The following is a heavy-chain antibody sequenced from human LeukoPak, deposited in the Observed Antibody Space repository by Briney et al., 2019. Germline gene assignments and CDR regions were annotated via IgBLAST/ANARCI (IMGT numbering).Heavy chain of an antibody. J-gene: IGHJ4*02. CDR3: AGVGTGTRSFES. V-gene: IGHV1-18*01. D-gene: IGHD1/OR15-1a*01. Sequence: ASVKVSCKTSGYTFTTHDINWVRQAPGQGLEWMGRISAYNGYTNYGRRFQGRVTMTTDTSTNTAYMELRSLRSDDTAVYYCAGVGTGTRSFESWGQETLVTVSS. CDR1: GYTFTTHD. CDR2: ISAYNGYT.